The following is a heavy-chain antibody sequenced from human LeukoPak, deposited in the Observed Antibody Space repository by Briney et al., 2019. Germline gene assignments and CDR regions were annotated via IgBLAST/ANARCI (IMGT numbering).Heavy chain of an antibody. CDR1: GGSISSYY. V-gene: IGHV4-59*01. J-gene: IGHJ5*02. Sequence: SETLSLTCTVSGGSISSYYWSWIRQPPGKGLEWIGYIYYSGSTNYNPSLKSRVTISVDTSKNQFSLKLSSVTAADTAVHYCARETSLRFDPWGQGTLVTVSS. CDR2: IYYSGST. CDR3: ARETSLRFDP.